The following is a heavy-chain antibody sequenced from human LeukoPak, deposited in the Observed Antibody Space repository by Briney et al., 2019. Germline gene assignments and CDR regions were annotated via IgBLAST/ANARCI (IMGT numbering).Heavy chain of an antibody. J-gene: IGHJ5*02. V-gene: IGHV1-18*01. D-gene: IGHD3-9*01. CDR3: ARDAMGKYYDILTGYYET. Sequence: ASEKVSCKASGYTFTSYGISWARQATGQGLEWMGWISAYNGNTNYAQKLEGRVTMTTDTSTRTAYMELRSLRSDDTAVYYCARDAMGKYYDILTGYYETWGQGTLVTVSS. CDR1: GYTFTSYG. CDR2: ISAYNGNT.